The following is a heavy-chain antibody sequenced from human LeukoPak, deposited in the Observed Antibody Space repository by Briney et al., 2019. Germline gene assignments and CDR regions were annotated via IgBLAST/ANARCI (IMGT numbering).Heavy chain of an antibody. J-gene: IGHJ6*03. CDR2: ISSSSSYI. CDR1: GFTFSSYS. V-gene: IGHV3-21*01. CDR3: ARDYYDSSGYYYEYHYYYYMDV. Sequence: GGSLRLSCAASGFTFSSYSMNWVRQAPGKGLEWVSSISSSSSYIYYADSVKGRFTISRDNAKNSLYLQMNSLRAEDTAVYYCARDYYDSSGYYYEYHYYYYMDVWGKGTTVTVSS. D-gene: IGHD3-22*01.